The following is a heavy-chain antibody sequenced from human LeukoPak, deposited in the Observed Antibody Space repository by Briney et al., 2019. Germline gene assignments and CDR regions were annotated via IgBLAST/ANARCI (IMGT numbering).Heavy chain of an antibody. J-gene: IGHJ4*02. CDR3: ARGGRYFAKGGFDY. CDR1: GGSFSGDY. Sequence: KPSETLSLTCAVYGGSFSGDYWSWIRQPPGKGLEWIGEINHSGSTNYNPSLKSRVTISVDTSKNQFSLKLSSVTAADTAAYYCARGGRYFAKGGFDYWGQGTLVTVSS. V-gene: IGHV4-34*01. CDR2: INHSGST. D-gene: IGHD3-9*01.